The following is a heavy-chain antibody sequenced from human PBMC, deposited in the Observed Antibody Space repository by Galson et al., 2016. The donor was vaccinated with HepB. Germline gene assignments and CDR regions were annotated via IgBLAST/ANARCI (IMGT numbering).Heavy chain of an antibody. D-gene: IGHD3-3*01. CDR3: ARGQRGSGYPY. CDR1: GYTFTSYD. Sequence: SVKVSCKASGYTFTSYDINWVRQATGQGLEWMGWVNPNSGRTAYTQKFQGRVTMTTNPSMSTAYMELSSLRSEDTAVYYCARGQRGSGYPYWGQGTLVTVSS. J-gene: IGHJ4*02. CDR2: VNPNSGRT. V-gene: IGHV1-8*01.